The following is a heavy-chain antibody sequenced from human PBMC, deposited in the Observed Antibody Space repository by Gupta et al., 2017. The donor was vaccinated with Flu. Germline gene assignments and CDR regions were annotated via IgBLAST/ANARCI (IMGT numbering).Heavy chain of an antibody. J-gene: IGHJ4*02. CDR2: IFSNDLI. V-gene: IGHV2-26*01. CDR1: GFSLNNDTVG. Sequence: QVTLRESGPVLVKPTETRTLTCAVSGFSLNNDTVGVSWIRQSPGKALEWLAHIFSNDLISYSTSLRNRLTICKDSSRSHVALLMTNIDPVDTATYYCARVIGQTRPVYYFDFWGQGTLVTVSS. D-gene: IGHD6-6*01. CDR3: ARVIGQTRPVYYFDF.